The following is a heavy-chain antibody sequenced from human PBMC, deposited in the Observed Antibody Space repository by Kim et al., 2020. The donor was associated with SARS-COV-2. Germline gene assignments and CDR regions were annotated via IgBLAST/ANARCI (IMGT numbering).Heavy chain of an antibody. J-gene: IGHJ4*02. CDR3: AKLILSSGDYFAY. CDR2: INTGGGTT. D-gene: IGHD2-15*01. V-gene: IGHV3-23*01. Sequence: GSLRLSCAASVYTFSSYAMNWVRQAPGKGLEWASTINTGGGTTNYADSVKGRFTISRDNSKNTLYLQMNSLRAEDTAVYYCAKLILSSGDYFAYWGQGTLVTVSS. CDR1: VYTFSSYA.